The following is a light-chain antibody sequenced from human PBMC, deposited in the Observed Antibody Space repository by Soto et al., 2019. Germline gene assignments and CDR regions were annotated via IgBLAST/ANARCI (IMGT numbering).Light chain of an antibody. Sequence: EIVMTQSPATLSVSPGERATLSCRASQSVSSNLAWYQQKPGQAPRLLIYGASTRATGIPARFSGSGSGTEFTLTISSLQPEDFALYYCQQYNNWPLTFGGGTEVEIK. CDR1: QSVSSN. CDR3: QQYNNWPLT. J-gene: IGKJ4*01. V-gene: IGKV3-15*01. CDR2: GAS.